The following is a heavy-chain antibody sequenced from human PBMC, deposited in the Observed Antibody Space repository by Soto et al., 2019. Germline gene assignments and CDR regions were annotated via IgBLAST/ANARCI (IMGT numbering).Heavy chain of an antibody. Sequence: QVQLVQSGAEVKMPGSSVRVSCKASGGSFSKYGISWVRQAPGQGLEWMGGIIPMFGIGNYAEKFLGRVTITADEPPSTSQMELRRLRSVGTAASICASSNREHDINAMDVWCQGTRVTLSS. CDR2: IIPMFGIG. D-gene: IGHD1-26*01. V-gene: IGHV1-69*01. J-gene: IGHJ6*02. CDR3: ASSNREHDINAMDV. CDR1: GGSFSKYG.